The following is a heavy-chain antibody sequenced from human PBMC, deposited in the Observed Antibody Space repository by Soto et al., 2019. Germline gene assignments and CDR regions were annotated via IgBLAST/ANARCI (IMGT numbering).Heavy chain of an antibody. V-gene: IGHV4-31*03. CDR1: GGSISSGGYY. CDR2: IYYSGST. J-gene: IGHJ6*02. CDR3: ARDGLLGYCSGGSCRNYYGMDV. D-gene: IGHD2-15*01. Sequence: SETLSLTCTVSGGSISSGGYYWSWIRQHPGKGLEWIGYIYYSGSTYYNPSLKSRVTISVDTSKNQFSLKLSSVTAADTAVYYCARDGLLGYCSGGSCRNYYGMDVWGQGTTVTVSS.